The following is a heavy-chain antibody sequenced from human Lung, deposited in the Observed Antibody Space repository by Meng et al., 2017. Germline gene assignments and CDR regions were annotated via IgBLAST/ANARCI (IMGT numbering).Heavy chain of an antibody. J-gene: IGHJ4*02. V-gene: IGHV3-21*01. Sequence: EVQLVESGGGLVKPGGSLRLSCAASEFTFSDYSMNWARQAPGKGLEWVSFISNTGKYIYYADSVKGRFTISRDNAKNSLYLQINSLRAEDTAVYYCARGSYQPLLLSALDYWGQGTLVTVSS. CDR1: EFTFSDYS. CDR2: ISNTGKYI. D-gene: IGHD2-15*01. CDR3: ARGSYQPLLLSALDY.